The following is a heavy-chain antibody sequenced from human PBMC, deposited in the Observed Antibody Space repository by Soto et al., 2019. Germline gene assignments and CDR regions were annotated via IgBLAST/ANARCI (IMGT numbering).Heavy chain of an antibody. J-gene: IGHJ6*02. Sequence: GGSLRLSCAASGFTFSSYWMSWVRQAPGKGLEWVANIKQDGSEKYYVDSVKGRFTISRDNAKNSLYLQMNSLRAEDTAVYYCARDKASSSHFYYYGMDVWGQGTTVTVSS. V-gene: IGHV3-7*01. D-gene: IGHD6-6*01. CDR3: ARDKASSSHFYYYGMDV. CDR1: GFTFSSYW. CDR2: IKQDGSEK.